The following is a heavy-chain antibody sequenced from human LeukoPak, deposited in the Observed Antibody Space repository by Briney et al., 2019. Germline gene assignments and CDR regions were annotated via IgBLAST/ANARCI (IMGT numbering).Heavy chain of an antibody. CDR2: ISYDGSNK. V-gene: IGHV3-30*18. D-gene: IGHD2-2*01. J-gene: IGHJ3*02. CDR3: AKVFSSKTDAFDI. Sequence: PGRSLRLFCAASGFTFSSYGMHWVRQAPGKGLEWVAVISYDGSNKYYADSVKGRFTISRDNSKNTLYLQMNSLRAEDTAVYYCAKVFSSKTDAFDIWGQGTMVTVSS. CDR1: GFTFSSYG.